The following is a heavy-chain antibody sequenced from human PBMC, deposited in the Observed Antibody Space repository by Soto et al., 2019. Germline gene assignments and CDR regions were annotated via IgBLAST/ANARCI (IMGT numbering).Heavy chain of an antibody. CDR3: ARSAVANTSEGYFDY. CDR1: GYSISSSNW. Sequence: QVQLQESGPGLVKPSDTLSLTCAVSGYSISSSNWWGWIRQPPGKGLEWIGYIYYSGSTYYNPSLKSRVTMSVDTSKNQFSLKLSSVTAVDTAVYYCARSAVANTSEGYFDYWGQGTLVTVYS. CDR2: IYYSGST. J-gene: IGHJ4*02. V-gene: IGHV4-28*01. D-gene: IGHD5-12*01.